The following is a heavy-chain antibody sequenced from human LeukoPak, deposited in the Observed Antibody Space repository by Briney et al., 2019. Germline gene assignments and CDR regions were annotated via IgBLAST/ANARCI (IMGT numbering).Heavy chain of an antibody. J-gene: IGHJ4*02. V-gene: IGHV3-23*01. CDR1: GFTFSSYS. CDR3: AKGGGTETIGTIWYGPLDH. CDR2: IGSGDDIT. D-gene: IGHD2-2*01. Sequence: GGSLRLSCAASGFTFSSYSMNWVRQAPGNGLEWVSSIGSGDDITFYADSVKGRFRISRDDSKNTVFLQISSLRVEDTAIYYCAKGGGTETIGTIWYGPLDHWGQGTQVIVSS.